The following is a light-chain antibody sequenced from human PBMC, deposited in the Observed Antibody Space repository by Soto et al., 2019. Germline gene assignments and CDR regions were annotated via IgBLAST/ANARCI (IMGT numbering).Light chain of an antibody. Sequence: YVLTQPPSASGSPGQSVTISCTGTSSDVGAYNFVSWYQQHPGRAPKLIISGVTNRPSGVPDRFSGSKSGNTASLTVSGLQADDEADYYCSSYAGSSDIVFGTGTKVTVL. J-gene: IGLJ1*01. V-gene: IGLV2-8*01. CDR3: SSYAGSSDIV. CDR2: GVT. CDR1: SSDVGAYNF.